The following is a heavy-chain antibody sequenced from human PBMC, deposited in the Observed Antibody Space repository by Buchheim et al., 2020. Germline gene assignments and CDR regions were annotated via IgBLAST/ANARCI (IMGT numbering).Heavy chain of an antibody. D-gene: IGHD2-21*02. CDR1: EDSLRGYA. Sequence: QVHLVQSGTEVKKPGSSVKISCKASEDSLRGYAISWVRQAPGQGLEWMGGIIPSFDRTHYAERFQDRITFIADESTNTVFLEVNSLRLEDTAVYYCARNRVEFCGGDCYLLDWLDPRGQGTL. CDR3: ARNRVEFCGGDCYLLDWLDP. CDR2: IIPSFDRT. J-gene: IGHJ5*02. V-gene: IGHV1-69*12.